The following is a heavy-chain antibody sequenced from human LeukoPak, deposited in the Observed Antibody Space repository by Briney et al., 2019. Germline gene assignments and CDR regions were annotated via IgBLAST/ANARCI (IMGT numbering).Heavy chain of an antibody. Sequence: QPGGSLRLSCAASGFTFSSYAMSWVRQAPGKGLEWVSGFSVSDATTYYADSVKGRFTISRDNSKNTLYLQMNSLRAEDTAVYYCAKITGYYDSSGRPIFDYWGQGTLVTVSS. D-gene: IGHD3-22*01. CDR1: GFTFSSYA. CDR2: FSVSDATT. V-gene: IGHV3-23*01. CDR3: AKITGYYDSSGRPIFDY. J-gene: IGHJ4*02.